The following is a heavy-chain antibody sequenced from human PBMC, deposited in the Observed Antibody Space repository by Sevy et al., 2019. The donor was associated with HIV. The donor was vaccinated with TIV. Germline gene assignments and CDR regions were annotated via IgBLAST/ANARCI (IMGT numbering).Heavy chain of an antibody. CDR3: ARGKRAYYDSSSYSSGAFDI. CDR1: GFTLSSYD. CDR2: IGTAGDP. J-gene: IGHJ3*02. V-gene: IGHV3-13*05. D-gene: IGHD3-22*01. Sequence: GGSLRLSCAASGFTLSSYDMHWVRQATGKGLEWVSAIGTAGDPYYPGSVKGRFTISREHAKNSLYLQMNSLRAGDTAGYYCARGKRAYYDSSSYSSGAFDIWGQGTMVTVSS.